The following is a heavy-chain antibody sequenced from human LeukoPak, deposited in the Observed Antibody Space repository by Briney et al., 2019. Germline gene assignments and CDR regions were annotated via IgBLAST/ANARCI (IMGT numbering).Heavy chain of an antibody. CDR3: ATERAPNSSGWYQSDH. V-gene: IGHV1-24*01. D-gene: IGHD6-19*01. CDR1: GYTLTELS. CDR2: FDPEDGET. J-gene: IGHJ4*02. Sequence: GASVKVSCKVSGYTLTELSMHWVRQAPGKGLEWMGGFDPEDGETIYAQKFQGRVTMTEDTSTDTAYMELSSLRSEDTAVYYCATERAPNSSGWYQSDHWGQGTLVTVSS.